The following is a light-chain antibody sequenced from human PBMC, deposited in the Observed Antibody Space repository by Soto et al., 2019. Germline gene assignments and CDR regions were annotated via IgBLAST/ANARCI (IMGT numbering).Light chain of an antibody. J-gene: IGKJ2*01. CDR1: QGISSY. Sequence: AIRMTQSPSSFSASTGDRVTIACRASQGISSYLAWYQQKPGKAPKLLIYAASTLQSGVPSRFSGSGSGTHFTLTISCLQSEDFATYYCRQYYSYPYTFGQGTKLEIK. V-gene: IGKV1-8*01. CDR3: RQYYSYPYT. CDR2: AAS.